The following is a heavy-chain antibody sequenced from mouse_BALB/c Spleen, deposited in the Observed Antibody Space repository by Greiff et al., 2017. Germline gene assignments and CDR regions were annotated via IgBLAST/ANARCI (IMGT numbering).Heavy chain of an antibody. D-gene: IGHD2-10*02. CDR2: IDPANGNT. Sequence: EVQGVESGAELVKPGASVKLSCTASGFNIKDTYMHWVKQRPEQGLEWIGRIDPANGNTKYDPKFQGKATITADTSSNTAYLQLSSLTSEDTAVYYCAMYGVYAMDYWGQGTSVTVSS. CDR1: GFNIKDTY. CDR3: AMYGVYAMDY. V-gene: IGHV14-3*02. J-gene: IGHJ4*01.